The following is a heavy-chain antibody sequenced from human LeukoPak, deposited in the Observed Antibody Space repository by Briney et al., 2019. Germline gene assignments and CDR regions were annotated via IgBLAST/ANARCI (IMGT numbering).Heavy chain of an antibody. V-gene: IGHV3-30*04. CDR2: ISYDGSNK. CDR1: GFTFSSYA. D-gene: IGHD6-19*01. Sequence: SGGSLRLSCAASGFTFSSYAMHWVRQAPGKGLEWVAVISYDGSNKYYADSVKGRFTISRDNSKNTLYLQMNSLRAEDTAVYYCAKDRSGWYDYYYYGMDVWGQGTTVTVSS. CDR3: AKDRSGWYDYYYYGMDV. J-gene: IGHJ6*02.